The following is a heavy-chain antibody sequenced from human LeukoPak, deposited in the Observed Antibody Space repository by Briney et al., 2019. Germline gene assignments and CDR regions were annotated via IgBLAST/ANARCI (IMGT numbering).Heavy chain of an antibody. V-gene: IGHV3-23*01. CDR1: GFTFSSYA. J-gene: IGHJ3*02. D-gene: IGHD3-10*01. Sequence: GESLRLSCAASGFTFSSYAMSWVRQAPGKGLEWVSGTSGSGGSTYFADSVKGRFTVSRDNSKSTLYLQMNSLRAEDTAVYYCTKGWLKTSLDGFDIWGQGTMVSVSS. CDR2: TSGSGGST. CDR3: TKGWLKTSLDGFDI.